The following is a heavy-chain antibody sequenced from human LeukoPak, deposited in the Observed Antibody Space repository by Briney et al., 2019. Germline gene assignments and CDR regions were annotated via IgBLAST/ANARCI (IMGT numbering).Heavy chain of an antibody. CDR3: ARSRYCSSTSCYREPYYYYYMDV. CDR2: IYPGDSDT. J-gene: IGHJ6*03. D-gene: IGHD2-2*01. V-gene: IGHV5-51*01. Sequence: GESLKISCKGSGYSFTSYWIGWVRQMPGKGLEWMGIIYPGDSDTRYSPSFQGQVTISADKSINTAYLQWSSLKASDTAMYYCARSRYCSSTSCYREPYYYYYMDVWGKGTTVTVSS. CDR1: GYSFTSYW.